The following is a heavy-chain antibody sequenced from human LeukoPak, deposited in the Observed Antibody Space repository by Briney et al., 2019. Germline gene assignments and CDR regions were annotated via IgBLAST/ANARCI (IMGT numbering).Heavy chain of an antibody. V-gene: IGHV1-69*04. D-gene: IGHD3-3*01. Sequence: SVKVSCKASGGTFGSYAISWVRQAPGQGLEWMGRIIPILGIANYAQKFQGRVTITADKSTSTAYMELSSLRSEDTAVYYCARDPRLRDDFWSGYRPGMDVWGQGTTVTVSS. CDR2: IIPILGIA. CDR3: ARDPRLRDDFWSGYRPGMDV. J-gene: IGHJ6*02. CDR1: GGTFGSYA.